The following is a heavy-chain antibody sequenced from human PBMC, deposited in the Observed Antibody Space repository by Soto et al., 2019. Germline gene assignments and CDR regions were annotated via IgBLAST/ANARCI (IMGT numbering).Heavy chain of an antibody. V-gene: IGHV1-69*12. CDR3: ARVRVMAGTTLYYYYGMDV. J-gene: IGHJ6*02. Sequence: QVQLVQSGAEVKKPGSSVKVSCKASGGTFSSYAISWVRQAPGQGREWMGGIIPIFGTANYAQKFQGRVTITADESTSTAYMELSSLRSEDTAVYYCARVRVMAGTTLYYYYGMDVWGQGTTVTVSS. CDR1: GGTFSSYA. D-gene: IGHD1-7*01. CDR2: IIPIFGTA.